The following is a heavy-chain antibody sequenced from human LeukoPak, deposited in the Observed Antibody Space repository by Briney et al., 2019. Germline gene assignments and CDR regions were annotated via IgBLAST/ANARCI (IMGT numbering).Heavy chain of an antibody. CDR1: GYTFTSYA. CDR3: ARAFSSGWFPLDY. V-gene: IGHV1-18*01. D-gene: IGHD6-13*01. J-gene: IGHJ4*02. Sequence: ASVKVSCKASGYTFTSYAVAWVRQAPGQDLEWMGWISAYNGKTDYAQKLQGGVTMTTDAATNTVYMELGSLTSDDTAVYYCARAFSSGWFPLDYWGQGTLVTVS. CDR2: ISAYNGKT.